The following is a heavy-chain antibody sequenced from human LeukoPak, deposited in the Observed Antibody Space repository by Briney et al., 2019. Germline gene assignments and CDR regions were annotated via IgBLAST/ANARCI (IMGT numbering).Heavy chain of an antibody. CDR3: ARTIERYLFN. Sequence: GGSLRLSCAASGFTFSDYAMSWVRQAPGKGLEWVSVISSTGGATSYADAVRGRFTISRDNSKDTLYLQMSSLRAEDTAIYYCARTIERYLFNGGQGTLVTVSS. V-gene: IGHV3-23*01. CDR2: ISSTGGAT. CDR1: GFTFSDYA. J-gene: IGHJ4*02. D-gene: IGHD1-1*01.